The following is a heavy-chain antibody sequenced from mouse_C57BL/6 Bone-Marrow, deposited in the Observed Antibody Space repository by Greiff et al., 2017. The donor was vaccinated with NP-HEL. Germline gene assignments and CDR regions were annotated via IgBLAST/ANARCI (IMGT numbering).Heavy chain of an antibody. V-gene: IGHV5-9-1*02. CDR1: GFTFSSYA. Sequence: EVKLEESGEGLVKPGGSLKLSCAASGFTFSSYAMSWVRQTPEKRLEWVAYISSGGDYIYYADTVKGRFTISRDNARNTLYLQMSSLKSEDTAMYYCTRGGYWYFDVWGTGTTVTVSS. J-gene: IGHJ1*03. CDR2: ISSGGDYI. CDR3: TRGGYWYFDV.